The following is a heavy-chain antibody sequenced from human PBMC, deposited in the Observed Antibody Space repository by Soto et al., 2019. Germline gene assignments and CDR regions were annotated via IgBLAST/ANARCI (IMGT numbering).Heavy chain of an antibody. V-gene: IGHV4-34*01. CDR1: GGSFSGYY. CDR2: INHSGGT. D-gene: IGHD3-3*01. Sequence: PSETLSLTCAVYGGSFSGYYWSWIRQPPGKGLEWIGEINHSGGTNYNPSPKSRVTISVDTSKNQFSLKLGSVTAADTAVYYCARAQRAIFGVVTHFDYWGQGTLVTVSS. J-gene: IGHJ4*02. CDR3: ARAQRAIFGVVTHFDY.